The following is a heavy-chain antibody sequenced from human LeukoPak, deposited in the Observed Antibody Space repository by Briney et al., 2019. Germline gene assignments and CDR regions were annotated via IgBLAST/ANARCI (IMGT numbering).Heavy chain of an antibody. CDR2: IYYSGST. CDR3: ARGYKPGIY. Sequence: SETLSLTCTVSGGSISSSSYYWGWIRQPPGKGLEWIGSIYYSGSTYYNPSLKSRVTISVDTSKNQFSLKLSSVTAADTAVYYCARGYKPGIYWGQGTLVTVSS. D-gene: IGHD2-2*02. J-gene: IGHJ4*02. CDR1: GGSISSSSYY. V-gene: IGHV4-39*07.